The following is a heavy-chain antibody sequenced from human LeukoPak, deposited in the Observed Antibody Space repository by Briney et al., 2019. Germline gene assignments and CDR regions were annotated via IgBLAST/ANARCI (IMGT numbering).Heavy chain of an antibody. CDR3: ARRFRTSATLHHDAYDI. CDR1: GASISDYF. Sequence: SETLSLTCTVSGASISDYFWGWIRHPPGKGLEWIGHIFGNVSPDCNPSLKSRVTITTDTSKNQFSLQLTSVTAADTAMYFCARRFRTSATLHHDAYDIWGQGTEVTVSS. J-gene: IGHJ3*02. CDR2: IFGNVSP. D-gene: IGHD3-3*01. V-gene: IGHV4-4*09.